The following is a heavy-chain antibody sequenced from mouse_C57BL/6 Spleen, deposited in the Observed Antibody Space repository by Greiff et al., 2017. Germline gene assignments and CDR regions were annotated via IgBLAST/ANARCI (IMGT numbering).Heavy chain of an antibody. V-gene: IGHV1-42*01. CDR3: ARGGNYGAGYFGV. Sequence: VQLKESGPELVKPGASVKISCKASGYSFTGYYMNWVKQSPEKSLEWIGEINPSTGGTTYNQKFKAKATLTVDKSSSTAYMQLKSLTSEDSAVYYCARGGNYGAGYFGVWGTGTTVTVSS. CDR2: INPSTGGT. D-gene: IGHD2-1*01. J-gene: IGHJ1*03. CDR1: GYSFTGYY.